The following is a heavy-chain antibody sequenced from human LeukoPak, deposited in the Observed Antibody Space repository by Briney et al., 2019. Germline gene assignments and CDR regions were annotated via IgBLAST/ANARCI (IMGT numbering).Heavy chain of an antibody. CDR2: INAGNGNT. J-gene: IGHJ4*02. CDR3: ARDPIAVAGTSFSDY. V-gene: IGHV1-3*01. CDR1: GYTFTSYA. Sequence: ASVKVSCKASGYTFTSYAMHWVRQAPGQRLEWMGWINAGNGNTKYAQKLQGRVTMTTDTSTSTAYMELRSLRSDDTAVYYCARDPIAVAGTSFSDYWGQGTLVTVSS. D-gene: IGHD6-19*01.